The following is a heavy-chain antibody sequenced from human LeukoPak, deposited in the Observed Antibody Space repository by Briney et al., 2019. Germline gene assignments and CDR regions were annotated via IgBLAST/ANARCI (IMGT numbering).Heavy chain of an antibody. J-gene: IGHJ3*02. V-gene: IGHV1-69*04. Sequence: GGAVKVSLKASGGPFSSYAISWVRQAPGQGHGGMGRIIPILGIANYSQKFQGRVTITADKSTSTAYMELSSLRSEDTAVYYCARWGRSYDILTGPNAFDIWGQGTMVTVSS. CDR1: GGPFSSYA. CDR2: IIPILGIA. D-gene: IGHD3-9*01. CDR3: ARWGRSYDILTGPNAFDI.